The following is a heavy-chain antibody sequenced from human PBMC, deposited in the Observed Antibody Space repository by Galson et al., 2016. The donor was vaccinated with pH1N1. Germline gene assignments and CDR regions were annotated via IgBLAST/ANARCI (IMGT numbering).Heavy chain of an antibody. V-gene: IGHV5-51*01. D-gene: IGHD5-18*01. CDR1: GSSFTRYW. J-gene: IGHJ4*02. Sequence: QSGAEVTKPGESLKISCKGSGSSFTRYWIGWVRQMPGKGLEWMGIIFPGDSDTRYSPSFQGQVTISADKSISTAYLQWRSLKASDTAMYYCARHSGDGYRYGSERYFDYWGQGTLVTVSS. CDR2: IFPGDSDT. CDR3: ARHSGDGYRYGSERYFDY.